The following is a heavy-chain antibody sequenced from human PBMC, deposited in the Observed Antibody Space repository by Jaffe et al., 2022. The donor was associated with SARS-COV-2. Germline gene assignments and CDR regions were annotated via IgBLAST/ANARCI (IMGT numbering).Heavy chain of an antibody. V-gene: IGHV4-34*01. CDR1: GGSFSGYY. J-gene: IGHJ4*02. CDR2: INHSGST. CDR3: ARGPRDGYKRAIIF. Sequence: QVQLQQWGAGLLKPSETLSLTCAVYGGSFSGYYWSWIRQPPGKGLEWIGEINHSGSTNYNPSLKSRVTISVDTSKNQFSLKLSSVTAADTAVYYCARGPRDGYKRAIIFWGQGTLVTVSS. D-gene: IGHD5-12*01.